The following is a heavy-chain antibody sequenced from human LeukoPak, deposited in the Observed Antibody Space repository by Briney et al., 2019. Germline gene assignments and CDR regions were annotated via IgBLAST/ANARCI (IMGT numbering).Heavy chain of an antibody. J-gene: IGHJ4*02. CDR1: GFTFSNYA. CDR3: AKRTPSVGFDY. V-gene: IGHV3-23*01. D-gene: IGHD2-15*01. CDR2: ISGGGGST. Sequence: GGSLRLSCTASGFTFSNYAMTWVRQAPRKGLEWGSDISGGGGSTYYADSVKGRFTISRDNSKNTLYLQINSLRAEAAAVYYCAKRTPSVGFDYWGQGTLVTVSS.